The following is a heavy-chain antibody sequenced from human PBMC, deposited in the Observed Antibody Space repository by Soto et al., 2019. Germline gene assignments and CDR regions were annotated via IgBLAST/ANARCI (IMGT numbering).Heavy chain of an antibody. CDR3: ARVRGTAGKRYFDY. Sequence: PSETLSLTWTLSGGSTIAYYWNWMRHPPEKGLQWIGYTYYSGSTTYNPSLKSRVTISVDSSKNQFSLKLDSVTPADTAVYYCARVRGTAGKRYFDYWG. J-gene: IGHJ4*01. CDR2: TYYSGST. D-gene: IGHD6-13*01. V-gene: IGHV4-59*01. CDR1: GGSTIAYY.